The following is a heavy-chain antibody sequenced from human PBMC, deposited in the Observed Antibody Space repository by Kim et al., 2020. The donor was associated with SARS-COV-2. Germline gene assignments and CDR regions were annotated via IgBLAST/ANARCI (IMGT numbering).Heavy chain of an antibody. CDR1: GFTFSSYA. CDR3: AKGGSVLLWFGENYYGMDV. CDR2: ISGSGGST. J-gene: IGHJ6*02. D-gene: IGHD3-10*01. V-gene: IGHV3-23*01. Sequence: GGSLRLSCAASGFTFSSYAMSWVRQAPGKGLEWVSAISGSGGSTYYADSVKGRFTISRDNSKNTLYLQMNSLRAEDTAVYYCAKGGSVLLWFGENYYGMDVWGQGTTVTVSS.